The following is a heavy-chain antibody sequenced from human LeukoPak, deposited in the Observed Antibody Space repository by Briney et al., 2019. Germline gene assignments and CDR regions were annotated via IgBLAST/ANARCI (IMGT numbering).Heavy chain of an antibody. V-gene: IGHV3-11*01. J-gene: IGHJ4*02. CDR2: ISSSGSTI. Sequence: GGSLRLSCAASGFTFSDYYMSWIRQAPGKGLEWVSYISSSGSTIYYADSVKGRFTISRDNAKNSLYLQMNSLRAEDSAVYYCARERYSGYDGTFDYWGQGTLVTVSS. D-gene: IGHD5-12*01. CDR3: ARERYSGYDGTFDY. CDR1: GFTFSDYY.